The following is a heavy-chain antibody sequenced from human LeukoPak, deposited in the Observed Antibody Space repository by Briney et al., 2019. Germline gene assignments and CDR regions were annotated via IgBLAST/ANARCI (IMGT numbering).Heavy chain of an antibody. CDR1: GYTFTSYD. J-gene: IGHJ4*02. V-gene: IGHV1-8*01. CDR3: ARGPVQYYYDSSGYYPH. D-gene: IGHD3-22*01. CDR2: MNPNSGNT. Sequence: ASVKVSCKASGYTFTSYDINWVRQATGQGLEWMGWMNPNSGNTGYAQKFQGRVTMTRNTSISTAYMELSSLRSEDTAVYYCARGPVQYYYDSSGYYPHWGQGTLVTVSS.